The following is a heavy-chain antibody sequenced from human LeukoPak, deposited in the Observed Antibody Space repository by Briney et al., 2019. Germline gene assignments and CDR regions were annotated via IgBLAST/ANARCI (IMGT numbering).Heavy chain of an antibody. CDR1: SGSITNYY. D-gene: IGHD4-17*01. CDR3: AREYDDYGDYVTFDY. Sequence: SETLSITCTVSSGSITNYYWNWFRQPPGKGLEWIGYIYYSGSTNYNPSLKSRVTISVDMSKNQFSLKLSSVTAADTAVYYCAREYDDYGDYVTFDYWGQGTLVTVSS. J-gene: IGHJ4*02. CDR2: IYYSGST. V-gene: IGHV4-59*01.